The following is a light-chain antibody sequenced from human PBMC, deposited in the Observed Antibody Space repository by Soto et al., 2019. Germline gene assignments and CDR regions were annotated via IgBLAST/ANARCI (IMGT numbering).Light chain of an antibody. CDR2: VAS. CDR3: QMYSSVIT. V-gene: IGKV1-27*01. J-gene: IGKJ5*01. CDR1: QGISSY. Sequence: DIQMTQSPSSLSASVGDRVTITCRASQGISSYLAWYQQKLGKVPKLLISVASTLQSGVPSRFSGSGSGTDFTLTISSLQPEDVATYYCQMYSSVITFGQGTRLEIK.